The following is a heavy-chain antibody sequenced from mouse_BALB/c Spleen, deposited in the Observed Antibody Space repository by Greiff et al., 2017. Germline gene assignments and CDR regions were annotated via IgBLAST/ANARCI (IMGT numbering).Heavy chain of an antibody. V-gene: IGHV1-5*01. Sequence: VQLKQSGAELMKPGASVKMSCKASGYTFTSYWMHWVKQRPGQGLEWIGTIYPGNSDTSYNQKFKGKAKLTAVTSTSTAYMELSSLTNEDSAVYYCTRGYDEGWGDYWGQGTTLTVSS. CDR2: IYPGNSDT. J-gene: IGHJ2*01. CDR1: GYTFTSYW. D-gene: IGHD2-14*01. CDR3: TRGYDEGWGDY.